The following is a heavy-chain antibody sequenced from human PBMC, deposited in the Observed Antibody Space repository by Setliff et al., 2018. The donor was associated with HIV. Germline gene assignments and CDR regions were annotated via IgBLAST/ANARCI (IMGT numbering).Heavy chain of an antibody. V-gene: IGHV4-59*11. CDR2: IFYSGNT. CDR3: ARAYGSERLNWFDP. J-gene: IGHJ5*02. Sequence: PSETLSLTCTVSGGSISSHYWSWIRQPPGKGLEWIGYIFYSGNTNYNPSLKGRVAISVDTSKNQFSLRLRSVTAADTAVYYCARAYGSERLNWFDPWGQGTLVTVSS. CDR1: GGSISSHY. D-gene: IGHD3-10*01.